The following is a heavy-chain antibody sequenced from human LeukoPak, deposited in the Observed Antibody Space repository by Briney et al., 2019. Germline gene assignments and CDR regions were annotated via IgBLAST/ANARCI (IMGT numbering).Heavy chain of an antibody. Sequence: LGESLKISCRGSGYSFTSYWIGWVRQMPGKGLEWMGIIYPGDSDTTYSPYFQGQITISGDKSISTAYLQWSSLKASDTAMYYCARLRGELSSDAFDVWGQGTMVTVSS. CDR1: GYSFTSYW. V-gene: IGHV5-51*01. J-gene: IGHJ3*01. CDR2: IYPGDSDT. CDR3: ARLRGELSSDAFDV. D-gene: IGHD3-10*01.